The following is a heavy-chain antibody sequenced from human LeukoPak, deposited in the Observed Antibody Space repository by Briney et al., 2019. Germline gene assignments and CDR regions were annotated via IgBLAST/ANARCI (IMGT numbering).Heavy chain of an antibody. CDR3: ARSIASAGPDFDY. CDR1: GYTFTSYY. D-gene: IGHD6-13*01. Sequence: ASAKVSCKASGYTFTSYYMHWARQAPGQGLEWMGIINPSGGSTTYAQKFQGRVTMARDTSTSTVYMELSSLRSADTAVYYCARSIASAGPDFDYWGQGTLVTVSS. J-gene: IGHJ4*02. CDR2: INPSGGST. V-gene: IGHV1-46*01.